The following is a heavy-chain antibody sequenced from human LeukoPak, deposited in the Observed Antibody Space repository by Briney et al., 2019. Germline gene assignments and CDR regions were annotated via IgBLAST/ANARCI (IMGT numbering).Heavy chain of an antibody. CDR3: ARAWLRLNPYFDY. CDR1: GYTFTGYY. Sequence: VASVKVSCKASGYTFTGYYMHWVRQAPGQGLEWMGWINPNSGGTKYAQKFQGRVTMTRDTSISTSYMELSRLRSDDTAVYYCARAWLRLNPYFDYWGQGTLVTVSS. J-gene: IGHJ4*02. CDR2: INPNSGGT. V-gene: IGHV1-2*02. D-gene: IGHD5-12*01.